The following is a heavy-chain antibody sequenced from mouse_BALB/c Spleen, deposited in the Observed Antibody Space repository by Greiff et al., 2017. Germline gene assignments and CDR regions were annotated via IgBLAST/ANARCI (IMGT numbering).Heavy chain of an antibody. Sequence: VMLVESGPGLVAPSQSLSITCTVSGFSLTSYGVHWVRQPPGKGLEWLGVIWAGGSTNYNSALMSRLSISKDNSKSQVFLKMNSLQTDDTAMYYCAREARASWFAYWGQGTLVTVSA. CDR2: IWAGGST. J-gene: IGHJ3*01. V-gene: IGHV2-9*02. D-gene: IGHD3-1*01. CDR3: AREARASWFAY. CDR1: GFSLTSYG.